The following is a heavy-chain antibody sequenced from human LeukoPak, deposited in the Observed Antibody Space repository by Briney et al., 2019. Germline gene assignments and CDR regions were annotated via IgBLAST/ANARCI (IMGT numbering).Heavy chain of an antibody. Sequence: GGYLRLYGAASGFTFSSNGRHWLRQAPGKGLEWVAVTRYDGSNKDYAVSVKGRFTISRDNSKNTLYLQMNSLRAEDTAVYYCARERGYGSSTSCPLDYWGQGTLVTVSS. J-gene: IGHJ4*02. CDR3: ARERGYGSSTSCPLDY. V-gene: IGHV3-33*01. CDR2: TRYDGSNK. D-gene: IGHD2-2*01. CDR1: GFTFSSNG.